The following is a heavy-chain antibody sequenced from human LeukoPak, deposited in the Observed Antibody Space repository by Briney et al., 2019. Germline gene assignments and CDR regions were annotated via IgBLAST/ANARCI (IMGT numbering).Heavy chain of an antibody. V-gene: IGHV1-69*05. D-gene: IGHD2-2*01. Sequence: ASVKVSCKASGGTFSSYAISWVRQAPGQGLEWMGGIIPIFGTANYAQKFQGRVTITTDESTSRAYMELSSLTSEDTAVYYCAMSYCSSTSCHFDYWGQGTLVTVSS. CDR2: IIPIFGTA. CDR3: AMSYCSSTSCHFDY. J-gene: IGHJ4*02. CDR1: GGTFSSYA.